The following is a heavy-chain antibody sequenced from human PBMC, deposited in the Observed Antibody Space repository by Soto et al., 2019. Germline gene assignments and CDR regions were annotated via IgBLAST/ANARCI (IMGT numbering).Heavy chain of an antibody. J-gene: IGHJ6*02. CDR3: ARDIVLVPFFFGYYGMDV. Sequence: TSETLSLTCTVSGGSISSSSYYWGWIRQPPGKGLEWIGSIYYSGSTYYNPSLKSRVTISVDTSKNQFSLKLSSVTAADTAVYYCARDIVLVPFFFGYYGMDVWGQGTTVTVSS. D-gene: IGHD2-2*01. V-gene: IGHV4-39*02. CDR2: IYYSGST. CDR1: GGSISSSSYY.